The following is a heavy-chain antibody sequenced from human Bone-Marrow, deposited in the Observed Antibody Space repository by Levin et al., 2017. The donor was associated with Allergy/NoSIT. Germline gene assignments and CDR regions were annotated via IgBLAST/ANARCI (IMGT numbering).Heavy chain of an antibody. V-gene: IGHV3-30*03. J-gene: IGHJ4*02. Sequence: PGGSLRLSCAASGFTFSKFGMHWVRQAPGKGLEWLAVISYDGSENDYAESVKGRFTISRDNSKNTLFLQMNSLRVEDTAVYYCAILPVDTAERAIDHWGQGTLVTVSS. CDR2: ISYDGSEN. CDR3: AILPVDTAERAIDH. D-gene: IGHD5-18*01. CDR1: GFTFSKFG.